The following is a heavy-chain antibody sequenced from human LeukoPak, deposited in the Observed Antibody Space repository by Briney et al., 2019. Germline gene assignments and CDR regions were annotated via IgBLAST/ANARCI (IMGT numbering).Heavy chain of an antibody. V-gene: IGHV3-66*01. Sequence: VQPGGSLRLSCAVAGLIVSSNYMTWVRQAPGKGLEWVSVIYSGGRTYYADSVKGRFTTSRDNSKNTLYLQMNSLRAEDTAVYYCARAPDGYEAFDIWGQGTMVTVSS. CDR2: IYSGGRT. CDR1: GLIVSSNY. D-gene: IGHD3-22*01. J-gene: IGHJ3*02. CDR3: ARAPDGYEAFDI.